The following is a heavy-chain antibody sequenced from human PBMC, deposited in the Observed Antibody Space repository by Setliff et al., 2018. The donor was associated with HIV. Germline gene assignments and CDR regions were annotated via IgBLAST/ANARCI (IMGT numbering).Heavy chain of an antibody. D-gene: IGHD3-10*01. V-gene: IGHV3-23*01. J-gene: IGHJ4*02. CDR2: ISGSGGST. CDR3: SKEKFTFTVVRGVIDS. CDR1: RFTFSNYA. Sequence: GGSLRLSCAASRFTFSNYAMTWVRQAPGKGLEWVSVISGSGGSTYYADSVKGRFTISRDKSKNTLYLQMNSLRAEDTAFYYCSKEKFTFTVVRGVIDSWGQGTLVTVSS.